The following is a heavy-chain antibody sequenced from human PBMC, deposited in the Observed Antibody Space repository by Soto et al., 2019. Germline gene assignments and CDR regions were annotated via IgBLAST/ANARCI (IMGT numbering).Heavy chain of an antibody. Sequence: LSLTCTVSGGSISSYYWSWIRQPPGKGLEWIGYIYYSGSTNYNPSLKSRVTISVDTSKNQFSLKLSSVTAADTAVYYCARAGYYLKGVDYWGQGTLVTVSS. D-gene: IGHD3-3*01. CDR3: ARAGYYLKGVDY. V-gene: IGHV4-59*01. CDR1: GGSISSYY. J-gene: IGHJ4*02. CDR2: IYYSGST.